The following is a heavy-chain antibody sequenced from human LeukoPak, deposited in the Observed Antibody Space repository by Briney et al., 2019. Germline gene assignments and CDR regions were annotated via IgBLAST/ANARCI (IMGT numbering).Heavy chain of an antibody. Sequence: GGSLRLSCAASGFTFDDYAMHWVRQAPGKGLERVSLISWDGGSTYYADSVKGRFTISRDNSKNSLYLQMNSLRAEDTALYYCAKVAYYYDSSGYLDYWGQRTLVTVSS. CDR2: ISWDGGST. CDR1: GFTFDDYA. V-gene: IGHV3-43D*03. D-gene: IGHD3-22*01. J-gene: IGHJ4*02. CDR3: AKVAYYYDSSGYLDY.